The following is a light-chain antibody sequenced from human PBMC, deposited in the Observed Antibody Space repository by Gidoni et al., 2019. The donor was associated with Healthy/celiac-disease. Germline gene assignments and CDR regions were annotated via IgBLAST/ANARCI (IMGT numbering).Light chain of an antibody. CDR1: QSVSSN. V-gene: IGKV3-15*01. CDR2: GAS. Sequence: EIVMTQSPATLSVSPGERATLSCRASQSVSSNLAWYQQKPGQAPRLLIFGASPRATGIPARFSGSWSGTEFTLTISSLQSEDFAVYYCQQYNNWPSTFGPGTKVDIK. CDR3: QQYNNWPST. J-gene: IGKJ3*01.